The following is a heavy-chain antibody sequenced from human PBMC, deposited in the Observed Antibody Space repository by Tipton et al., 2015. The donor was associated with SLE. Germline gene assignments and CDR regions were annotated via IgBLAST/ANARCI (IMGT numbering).Heavy chain of an antibody. Sequence: TLSLTCTVSGGSISSCYWSWIRQSPGKGLEWIGEINHSGSTNYNPSLKSRVTISVDTSKNQFSLKLSSVTAADTAVYYCARGGGGGTSRYFDLWGRGTLVTVSS. CDR2: INHSGST. J-gene: IGHJ2*01. D-gene: IGHD2-15*01. CDR1: GGSISSCY. V-gene: IGHV4-34*01. CDR3: ARGGGGGTSRYFDL.